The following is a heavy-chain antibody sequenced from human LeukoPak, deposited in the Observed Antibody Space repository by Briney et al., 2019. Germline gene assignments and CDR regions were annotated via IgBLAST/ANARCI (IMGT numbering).Heavy chain of an antibody. Sequence: SETLSLTCAVYGGSFSGYYWSWIRQPPGKGLEWIGEINHSGSTNYNPSLKSRVIIPVDMSKNQFSLKLSSVTAADTAVYYCARRGVYYDSSGYHYYFDYWGQGTLVTVSS. CDR3: ARRGVYYDSSGYHYYFDY. CDR1: GGSFSGYY. CDR2: INHSGST. V-gene: IGHV4-34*01. J-gene: IGHJ4*02. D-gene: IGHD3-22*01.